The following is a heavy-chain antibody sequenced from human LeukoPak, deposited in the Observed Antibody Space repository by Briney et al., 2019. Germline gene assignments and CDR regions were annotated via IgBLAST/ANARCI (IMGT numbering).Heavy chain of an antibody. Sequence: TGGSLRLSCAASGFTFNKYWMIWVRQAPGKELEWVANIQPDGGEKYYVESVKGRFTISRDNAKNSLYLHMSSLRAEDTAVYYCAKDMGTVTDNFDSWGQGTLVTVSS. V-gene: IGHV3-7*01. CDR3: AKDMGTVTDNFDS. CDR2: IQPDGGEK. CDR1: GFTFNKYW. D-gene: IGHD2-21*02. J-gene: IGHJ4*02.